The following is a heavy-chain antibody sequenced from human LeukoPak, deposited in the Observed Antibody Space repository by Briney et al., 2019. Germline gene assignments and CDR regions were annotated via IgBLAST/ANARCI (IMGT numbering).Heavy chain of an antibody. V-gene: IGHV3-21*01. CDR1: GFTFSSDS. CDR2: ISSSSSYI. Sequence: GGSLRLSCAASGFTFSSDSMNWVRQAPGKGLEWVSSISSSSSYIYYADSVKGRFTISRDNAKDSLYLQMNILRAEDTAVYYCARIATCGPLDWGQGTRVIVSS. D-gene: IGHD2-21*01. J-gene: IGHJ4*02. CDR3: ARIATCGPLD.